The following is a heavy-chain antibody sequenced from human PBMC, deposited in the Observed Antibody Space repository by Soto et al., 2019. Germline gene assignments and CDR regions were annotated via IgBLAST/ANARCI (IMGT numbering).Heavy chain of an antibody. CDR2: IYYSGST. CDR3: ARHQLDYCGGDCYSYYFDY. CDR1: GGSISSSSYY. D-gene: IGHD2-21*02. V-gene: IGHV4-39*01. Sequence: SETLSLTCTVSGGSISSSSYYWGWIRQPPGKGLEWIGSIYYSGSTYYNPSLKSRVTISVDTSKNQFSLKLSSVTAADTAVYYCARHQLDYCGGDCYSYYFDYWGHGTLVTVSS. J-gene: IGHJ4*01.